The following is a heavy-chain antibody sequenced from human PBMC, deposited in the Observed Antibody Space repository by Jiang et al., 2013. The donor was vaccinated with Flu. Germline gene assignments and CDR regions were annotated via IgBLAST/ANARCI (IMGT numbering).Heavy chain of an antibody. CDR1: GGTFSSYA. J-gene: IGHJ3*02. CDR2: IIPIFGTA. CDR3: ARDVYYYDSSGYYDAFDI. V-gene: IGHV1-69*01. D-gene: IGHD3-22*01. Sequence: GAEVKKPGSSVKVSCKASGGTFSSYAISWVRQAPGQGLEWMGGIIPIFGTANYAQKFQGRVTITADESTSTAYMELSSLRSEDTAVYYCARDVYYYDSSGYYDAFDIWGQGTMVTVSS.